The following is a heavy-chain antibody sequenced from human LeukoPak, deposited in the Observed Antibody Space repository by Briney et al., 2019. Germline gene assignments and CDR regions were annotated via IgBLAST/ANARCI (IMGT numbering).Heavy chain of an antibody. D-gene: IGHD3-3*01. CDR1: GGSISSSSYY. Sequence: SETLSLTCAVSGGSISSSSYYWGWIRQPPGKGLEWIGSNYYSGSTYYNPSLKSRVTISVDTSKNQFSLKLSSVTAADTAVYYCARAKLRNLWSGYSPFDYWGQGTLVTVSS. V-gene: IGHV4-39*07. J-gene: IGHJ4*02. CDR3: ARAKLRNLWSGYSPFDY. CDR2: NYYSGST.